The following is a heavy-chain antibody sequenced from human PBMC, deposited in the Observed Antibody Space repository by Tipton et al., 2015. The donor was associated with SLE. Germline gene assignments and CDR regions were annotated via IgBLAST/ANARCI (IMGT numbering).Heavy chain of an antibody. J-gene: IGHJ4*02. CDR1: GDPIGTGPFY. Sequence: TLSLTCTVSGDPIGTGPFYYNWLRQPAGKGLEWIGQISSSGSAQYSPSFSSRVTLSIDTYKNEFSLNLAAVTAADTAIFYCARSRDSVFWRWGQGKLVTVSS. V-gene: IGHV4-61*09. CDR2: ISSSGSA. D-gene: IGHD3-9*01. CDR3: ARSRDSVFWR.